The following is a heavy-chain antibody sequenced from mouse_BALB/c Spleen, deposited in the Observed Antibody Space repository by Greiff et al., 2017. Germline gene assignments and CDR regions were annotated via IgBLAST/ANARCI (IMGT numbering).Heavy chain of an antibody. V-gene: IGHV5-12-1*01. CDR3: ALTPAWFAY. J-gene: IGHJ3*01. CDR2: ISSGGGST. CDR1: GFAFSSYD. D-gene: IGHD4-1*01. Sequence: EVKLVESGGGLVKPGGSLKLSCAASGFAFSSYDMSWVRQTPEKRLEWVAYISSGGGSTYYPDTVKGRFTISRDNAKNTLYLQMSSLKSEDTAMYYCALTPAWFAYWGQGTLVTVSA.